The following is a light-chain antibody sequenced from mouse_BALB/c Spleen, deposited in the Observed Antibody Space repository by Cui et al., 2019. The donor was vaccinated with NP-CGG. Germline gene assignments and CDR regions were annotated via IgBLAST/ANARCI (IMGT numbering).Light chain of an antibody. CDR2: GTN. V-gene: IGLV1*01. CDR1: TGAVTTRNF. J-gene: IGLJ1*01. Sequence: QDVVIQEAALTTSPGETVTLTCRSSTGAVTTRNFANWVQEKPDHLFTGLIGGTNNRAPGVPARFSGSLIGDKAALTITGAQTEDEAIYFCALWYSNHWVFGGGTKLTVL. CDR3: ALWYSNHWV.